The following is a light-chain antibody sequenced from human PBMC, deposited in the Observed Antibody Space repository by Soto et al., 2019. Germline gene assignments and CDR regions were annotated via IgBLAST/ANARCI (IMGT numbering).Light chain of an antibody. Sequence: DIQMTQSPSFLSASVGDRVTISCRASQAINTYLNWYQQKPGKAPKLLIYGTSDLQNGVPSRFSGGGSGTDFPLTISSLQPEDFATYYCQPSYSTLLITFGQGTRLEV. V-gene: IGKV1-39*01. CDR3: QPSYSTLLIT. J-gene: IGKJ5*01. CDR1: QAINTY. CDR2: GTS.